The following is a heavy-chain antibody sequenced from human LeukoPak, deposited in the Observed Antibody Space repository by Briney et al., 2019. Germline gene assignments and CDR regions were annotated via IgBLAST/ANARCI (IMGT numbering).Heavy chain of an antibody. J-gene: IGHJ4*02. D-gene: IGHD6-13*01. V-gene: IGHV3-11*04. CDR3: ARGPSSNWSGLDF. Sequence: PGGSLRLSCAASGFTFSDYYMSWIRHAPGKGLEWVSYISSSGSTIYYADSVKGRFTISRDNAKNTLYLQVNNLRAEDTAVYYCARGPSSNWSGLDFWGQGTLLTVSS. CDR1: GFTFSDYY. CDR2: ISSSGSTI.